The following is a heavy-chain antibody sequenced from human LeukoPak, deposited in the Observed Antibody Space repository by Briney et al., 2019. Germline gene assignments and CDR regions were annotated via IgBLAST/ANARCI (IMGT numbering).Heavy chain of an antibody. CDR3: ARVSDIVVD. CDR1: GYTFTSYG. J-gene: IGHJ4*02. V-gene: IGHV1-8*03. Sequence: ASVKVSCTASGYTFTSYGISWVRQAPGQGLEWMGWMNPNSSNTGYAQKFQGRVTITRNTSISTAYMELSSLRSEDTAVYYCARVSDIVVDWGQGTLVTVSS. CDR2: MNPNSSNT. D-gene: IGHD2-2*01.